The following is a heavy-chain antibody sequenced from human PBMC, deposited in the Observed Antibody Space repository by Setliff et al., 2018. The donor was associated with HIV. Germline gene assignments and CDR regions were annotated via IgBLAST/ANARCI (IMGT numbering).Heavy chain of an antibody. D-gene: IGHD3-22*01. CDR3: ARPNYYDSSGSFDY. J-gene: IGHJ4*02. CDR1: GFTFSSYG. V-gene: IGHV3-30*02. Sequence: GGSLRLSCAASGFTFSSYGMHWVRQAPGKGLEWVAFIRYDGSNKYYVDSVKGRFTISRDNAKNSLYLQMNSLRAEDTAVYYCARPNYYDSSGSFDYWGQGTLVTVSS. CDR2: IRYDGSNK.